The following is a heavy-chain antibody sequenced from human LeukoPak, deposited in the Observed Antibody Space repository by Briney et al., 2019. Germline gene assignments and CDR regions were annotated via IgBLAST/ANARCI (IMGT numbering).Heavy chain of an antibody. Sequence: GGSLRLSCAASGFTVISTYMAWVRQAPGKGLEWVSLIYSGGSTYYADSVKGRFTISRDKSKNTLYLQMSSLRAEDTALYYCAREEGGYFDYWGQGTLVTVSS. CDR2: IYSGGST. CDR3: AREEGGYFDY. D-gene: IGHD3-16*01. V-gene: IGHV3-53*01. J-gene: IGHJ4*02. CDR1: GFTVISTY.